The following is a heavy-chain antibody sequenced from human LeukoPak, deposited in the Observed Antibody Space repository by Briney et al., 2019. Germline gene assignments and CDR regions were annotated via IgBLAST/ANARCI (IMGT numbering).Heavy chain of an antibody. V-gene: IGHV3-7*03. CDR2: IKQDGSEK. D-gene: IGHD2-15*01. Sequence: GGSLRLSCAASGFTFSSYWMSWVRQAPGKGLEWVANIKQDGSEKYYVDSVKGRFTISRDNAKNTLYLQMNSLRAEDTAVYYCAKGRRYCSGGSCYSDAFDIWGQGTMVTVSS. CDR1: GFTFSSYW. CDR3: AKGRRYCSGGSCYSDAFDI. J-gene: IGHJ3*02.